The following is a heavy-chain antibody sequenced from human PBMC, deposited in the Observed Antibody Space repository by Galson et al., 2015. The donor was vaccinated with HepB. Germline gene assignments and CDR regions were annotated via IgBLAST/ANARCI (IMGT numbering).Heavy chain of an antibody. CDR2: ISWNSSSI. CDR1: GFTFDDYA. Sequence: SLRLSCAASGFTFDDYAMHWVRQAPGKGLEWVSDISWNSSSIGYADSVKGRFTISRDNAKNSLFLQMNSLRAEDTAFYYCAKDARPHSSSLQSWGQGTLVTVSS. D-gene: IGHD6-13*01. CDR3: AKDARPHSSSLQS. J-gene: IGHJ5*02. V-gene: IGHV3-9*01.